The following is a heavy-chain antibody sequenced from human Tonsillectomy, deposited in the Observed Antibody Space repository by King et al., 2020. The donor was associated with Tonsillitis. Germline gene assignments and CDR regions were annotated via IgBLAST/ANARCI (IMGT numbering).Heavy chain of an antibody. V-gene: IGHV1-2*02. J-gene: IGHJ4*02. CDR2: INPNSGGT. CDR3: ERDGDSCYDPCLFVY. D-gene: IGHD2-15*01. CDR1: GYTFTGYY. Sequence: VQLVQSGAEMKKPGASVKVSCKPSGYTFTGYYMHWVRQAPGQGLEWMGWINPNSGGTNYAQKFQGRVTMTRDTSTSTAYMELSRLKSDDTAVYYCERDGDSCYDPCLFVYGGQGTLVTVSS.